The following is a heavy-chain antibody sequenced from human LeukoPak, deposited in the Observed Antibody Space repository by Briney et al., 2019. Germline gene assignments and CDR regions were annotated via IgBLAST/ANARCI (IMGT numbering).Heavy chain of an antibody. J-gene: IGHJ4*02. V-gene: IGHV4-30-2*01. CDR3: ARLTRGGAARPLTFDY. CDR2: IYHSGST. D-gene: IGHD6-6*01. CDR1: GGSISSGGYY. Sequence: PSETLSLTCTVSGGSISSGGYYWSWIRQPPGKGLEWIGYIYHSGSTYYNPSLKSRVTISVDRSKNLFSLKLSSVTAADTAVYYCARLTRGGAARPLTFDYWGQGTLVTVSS.